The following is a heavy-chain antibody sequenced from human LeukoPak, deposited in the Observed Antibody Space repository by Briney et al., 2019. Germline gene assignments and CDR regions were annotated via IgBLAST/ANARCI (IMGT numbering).Heavy chain of an antibody. Sequence: PSETLSLTCTVSGGSISSYYWSWIRQPPGKGLEWIGYIYYSGSTNYNPSLKSRVTISVDTSKNQFSLKLSSVTAADTAVYYCAAIVGAIPRYFDYWGQGTLVTVSS. CDR2: IYYSGST. V-gene: IGHV4-59*01. J-gene: IGHJ4*02. D-gene: IGHD1-26*01. CDR3: AAIVGAIPRYFDY. CDR1: GGSISSYY.